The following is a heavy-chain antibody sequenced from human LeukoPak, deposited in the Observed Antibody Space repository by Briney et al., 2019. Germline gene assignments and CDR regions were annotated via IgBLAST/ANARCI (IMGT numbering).Heavy chain of an antibody. Sequence: ESGPTLVNTTPTLTLTCTFSGFSLNSTGVGVGWIRQPPGKALEWLALIYWNDDKRYSPSLKSRLTITKDTSKNQVVLRMTNMDPVDTATYYCAHRRQWLTVRGFDYWGQGTLVTVSS. D-gene: IGHD6-19*01. CDR2: IYWNDDK. J-gene: IGHJ4*02. CDR1: GFSLNSTGVG. V-gene: IGHV2-5*01. CDR3: AHRRQWLTVRGFDY.